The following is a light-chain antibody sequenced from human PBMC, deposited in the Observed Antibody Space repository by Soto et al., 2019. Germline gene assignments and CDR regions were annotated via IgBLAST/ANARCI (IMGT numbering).Light chain of an antibody. CDR2: GAS. CDR1: QSVSSN. V-gene: IGKV3-15*01. J-gene: IGKJ4*01. Sequence: EIVMTQSPATLSVSPGERATLSCRASQSVSSNLAWYQQKPGQAPRLLIYGASTRATGIPARFSGSGSGTEFTLTISSLQSEDFAVYYCHQRRQWPLTFGGGTKVEIK. CDR3: HQRRQWPLT.